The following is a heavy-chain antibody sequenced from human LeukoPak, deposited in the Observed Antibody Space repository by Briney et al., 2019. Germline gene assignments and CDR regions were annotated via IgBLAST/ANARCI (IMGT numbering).Heavy chain of an antibody. V-gene: IGHV3-23*01. CDR2: ISGSGGST. J-gene: IGHJ4*02. CDR1: GFTFSNYA. Sequence: GGSLRLSCAASGFTFSNYAMSWVRQAPGKGLEWVSTISGSGGSTYYADSVKGQFTVSRDNSKNTLYLQMNSLRAEDTAVYYCAKEEWLLAVYFDYWGQGTLVTVSS. CDR3: AKEEWLLAVYFDY. D-gene: IGHD3-3*01.